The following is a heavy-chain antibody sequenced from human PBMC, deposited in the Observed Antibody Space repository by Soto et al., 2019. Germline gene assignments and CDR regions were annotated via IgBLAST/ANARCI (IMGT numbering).Heavy chain of an antibody. CDR2: ISTSGETV. J-gene: IGHJ4*02. V-gene: IGHV3-48*02. CDR3: ARQLRDFDY. Sequence: GGSLRLSCVGSGFTFERYSMIWIRQAPGKGLEWVSYISTSGETVFYADSVKGRFTISRDNAKNSVFLQMNSLRDDDTAVYFCARQLRDFDYWGQGTLVTVSS. D-gene: IGHD3-3*01. CDR1: GFTFERYS.